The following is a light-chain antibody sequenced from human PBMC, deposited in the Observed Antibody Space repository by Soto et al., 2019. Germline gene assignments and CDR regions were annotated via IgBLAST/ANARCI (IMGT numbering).Light chain of an antibody. CDR3: SSYSGSKTLVV. CDR2: EVY. V-gene: IGLV2-8*01. J-gene: IGLJ2*01. CDR1: GSDVGAYNF. Sequence: QSALTQPPSASGSPGQSVTISCTGTGSDVGAYNFVSWYQHHPGNAPPALIYEVYKRPSGVPDRFSGSKSGNTASLTVSGLQTEDEADSYCSSYSGSKTLVVFGGGTKLTV.